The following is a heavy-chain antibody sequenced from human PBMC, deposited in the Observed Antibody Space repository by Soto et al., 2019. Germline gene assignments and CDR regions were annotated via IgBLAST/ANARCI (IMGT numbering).Heavy chain of an antibody. CDR3: ARVAYYDYILDY. Sequence: ASVKVSCKASGYTFTSYDINWVRQATGQGLEWMGWMNPNSGNTGYAQKFQGRVNMTRNTSISTAYMELSSLRSEDTAVYYCARVAYYDYILDYWGQGTLVTVSS. V-gene: IGHV1-8*01. CDR2: MNPNSGNT. J-gene: IGHJ4*02. D-gene: IGHD3-16*01. CDR1: GYTFTSYD.